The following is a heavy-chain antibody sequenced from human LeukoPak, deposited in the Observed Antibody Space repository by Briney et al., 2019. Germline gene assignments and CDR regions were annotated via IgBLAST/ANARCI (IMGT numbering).Heavy chain of an antibody. CDR2: ISAYNGDT. Sequence: ASVKVSCKASGYTFTSYGISWVRQAPGQGLEWMGLISAYNGDTNYAQKLQGRVAMTTDTSTSTAYTELRSLRSDDTAVYYCARDFYRKDHLNWSDPWGQGTLVTVSS. V-gene: IGHV1-18*01. J-gene: IGHJ5*02. D-gene: IGHD2/OR15-2a*01. CDR1: GYTFTSYG. CDR3: ARDFYRKDHLNWSDP.